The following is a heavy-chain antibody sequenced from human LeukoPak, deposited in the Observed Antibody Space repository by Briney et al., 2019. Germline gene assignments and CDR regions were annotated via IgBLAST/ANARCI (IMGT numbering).Heavy chain of an antibody. CDR3: AKDTASSWWYFDL. CDR1: GFTVSSNY. J-gene: IGHJ2*01. Sequence: GGSLRLSCAASGFTVSSNYMSWVRQAPGKGLEWVSIIYSGGSTYYADSVKGRFTISRDTSKNTLYLQMNSLRAEDTAVYYCAKDTASSWWYFDLWGRGTLVTVSS. V-gene: IGHV3-66*01. CDR2: IYSGGST. D-gene: IGHD5-18*01.